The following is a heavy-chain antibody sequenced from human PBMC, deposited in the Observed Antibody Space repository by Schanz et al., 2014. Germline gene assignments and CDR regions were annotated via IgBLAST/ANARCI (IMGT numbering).Heavy chain of an antibody. Sequence: QVQMVESGGGVVQPGRSLRLSCAASGFAFSVYGMHWVRQAPGKGPEWVAVIWSDGSTKYYADSVKGRFTISRDNSKNTLYLQMNSLRADDTAVFYCAKGMGYCSGGTCYDYYYYGLDVWGQGTLVTVSS. CDR3: AKGMGYCSGGTCYDYYYYGLDV. D-gene: IGHD2-15*01. V-gene: IGHV3-33*03. CDR2: IWSDGSTK. J-gene: IGHJ6*02. CDR1: GFAFSVYG.